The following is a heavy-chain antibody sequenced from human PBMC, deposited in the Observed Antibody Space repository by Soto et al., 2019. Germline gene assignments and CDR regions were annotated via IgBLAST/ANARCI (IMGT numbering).Heavy chain of an antibody. CDR3: ARSIVVVTAIDY. CDR2: INAGNGNT. CDR1: GYTFTSYA. J-gene: IGHJ4*02. Sequence: GASVKVSCKASGYTFTSYAMHWVRQAPGQRLEWMGWINAGNGNTKYSQKFQGRVTITRDTSASTAYMELSSLRSEDTAVYYCARSIVVVTAIDYWGQGILVTVCS. V-gene: IGHV1-3*01. D-gene: IGHD2-21*02.